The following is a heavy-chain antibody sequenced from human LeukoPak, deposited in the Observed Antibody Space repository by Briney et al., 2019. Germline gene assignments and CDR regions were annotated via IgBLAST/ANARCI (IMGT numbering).Heavy chain of an antibody. CDR1: GFTFSDYY. D-gene: IGHD3-22*01. Sequence: PGGSPRLSCAASGFTFSDYYMSWIRQAPGKGLEWVSYVSSSVTTIYYADTVKGRFTISRDNSKNTLYLQMNSVRAEDTAVYYCAKHYDSSDYFYGDWGQGTLVTVSS. CDR3: AKHYDSSDYFYGD. V-gene: IGHV3-11*01. J-gene: IGHJ4*02. CDR2: VSSSVTTI.